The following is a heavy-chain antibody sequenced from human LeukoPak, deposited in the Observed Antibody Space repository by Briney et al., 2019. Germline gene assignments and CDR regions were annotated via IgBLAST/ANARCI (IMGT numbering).Heavy chain of an antibody. CDR1: GYTFTSYY. V-gene: IGHV1-46*01. D-gene: IGHD3-10*01. CDR2: INPSGGST. J-gene: IGHJ4*02. CDR3: ARSRSDYYGSGSTSSGFDY. Sequence: ASVRVSCKASGYTFTSYYMHWVRQAPGQGLEWMGIINPSGGSTSYAQKFQGRVTMTRDTSTSTVYMELSSLRSEDTAVYYCARSRSDYYGSGSTSSGFDYWGQGTLVTVSS.